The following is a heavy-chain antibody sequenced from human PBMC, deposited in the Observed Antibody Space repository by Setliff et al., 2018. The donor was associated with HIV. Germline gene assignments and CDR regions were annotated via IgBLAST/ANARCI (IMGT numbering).Heavy chain of an antibody. V-gene: IGHV4-39*01. Sequence: PSETLSLTCTVSGDSITGSHYYWGWIRQPPGKGLEWIASIHYSGSTYDSPSVRSRVAIFVDTSKNQFSLRLNSVTATDAAMYYRSRSGIGYGGDSNTFDIWGQGTLVTVSS. CDR2: IHYSGST. J-gene: IGHJ3*02. CDR3: SRSGIGYGGDSNTFDI. CDR1: GDSITGSHYY. D-gene: IGHD2-21*02.